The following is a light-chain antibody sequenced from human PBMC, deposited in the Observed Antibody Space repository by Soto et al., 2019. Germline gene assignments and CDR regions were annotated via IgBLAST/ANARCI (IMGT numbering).Light chain of an antibody. V-gene: IGKV1-27*01. CDR1: QDISNY. Sequence: DIQMTQSPSSLSASVGDRVTITCRASQDISNYLAWYQQKPGTVPKVLIYASSTLQSCVPSRFSGSGSGTDFTLTISSLQPEDVATYYCQKSNSAPFTFGPGTKVDIK. J-gene: IGKJ3*01. CDR2: ASS. CDR3: QKSNSAPFT.